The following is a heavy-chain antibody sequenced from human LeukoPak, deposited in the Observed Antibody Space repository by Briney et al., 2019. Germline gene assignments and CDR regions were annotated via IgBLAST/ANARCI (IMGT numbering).Heavy chain of an antibody. CDR1: GFAFSSYG. V-gene: IGHV3-33*01. Sequence: PGGSLRLSCAASGFAFSSYGMHWVRQAPGKGLEWVAVRWSDGNNKYYADSVRGRFTISRDNSKDTVYLQMNSLRAEDTAVYYCARTSMRMTTAGLVDYWGQGILVTVSS. CDR2: RWSDGNNK. J-gene: IGHJ4*02. CDR3: ARTSMRMTTAGLVDY. D-gene: IGHD6-13*01.